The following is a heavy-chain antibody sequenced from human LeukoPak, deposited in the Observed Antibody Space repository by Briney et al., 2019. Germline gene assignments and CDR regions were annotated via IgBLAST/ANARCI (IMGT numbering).Heavy chain of an antibody. Sequence: PSETLSLTCTVSGGSISSGSYYWSWIRQPAGKGLEWIGRIYTGGSTNYNPSLKSRVTISVDTSKNRFSLKLSSVTAADTAVYYCARRYSSGWYFDYWGQGTLVTVSS. D-gene: IGHD6-19*01. CDR2: IYTGGST. CDR3: ARRYSSGWYFDY. J-gene: IGHJ4*02. V-gene: IGHV4-61*02. CDR1: GGSISSGSYY.